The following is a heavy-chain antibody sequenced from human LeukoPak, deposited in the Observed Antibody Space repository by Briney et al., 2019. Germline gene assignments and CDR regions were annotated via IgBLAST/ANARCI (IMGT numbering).Heavy chain of an antibody. CDR1: GYSFTNYW. Sequence: GESLKICCKGSGYSFTNYWIVWVRPMPGKGLEWMGIIYPGDSDTRYSPSFQGQVTISADKSISTAYLQLTSLKASDTAMYYCARRVLGYSYEFYFDYWGRGTLVTVSS. D-gene: IGHD5-18*01. CDR3: ARRVLGYSYEFYFDY. CDR2: IYPGDSDT. V-gene: IGHV5-51*01. J-gene: IGHJ4*02.